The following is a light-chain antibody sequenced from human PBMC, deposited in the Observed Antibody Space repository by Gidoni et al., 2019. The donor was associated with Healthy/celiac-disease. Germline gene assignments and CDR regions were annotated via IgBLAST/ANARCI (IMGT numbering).Light chain of an antibody. CDR1: QSVSSSY. V-gene: IGKV3-20*01. J-gene: IGKJ2*01. Sequence: EIVFTQSPGTLSLSPGERATLSCRASQSVSSSYLAWYQQKPGQAPRLPIYGASSRATGIPDRFSGSGSGTDFTRTISRLEPEDCAVYYCQQYGSSPYTFXXXTKLEIK. CDR3: QQYGSSPYT. CDR2: GAS.